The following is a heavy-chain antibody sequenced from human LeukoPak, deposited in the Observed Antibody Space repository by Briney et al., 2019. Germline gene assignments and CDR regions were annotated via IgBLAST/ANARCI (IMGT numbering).Heavy chain of an antibody. Sequence: GGSLRLSCAASGFTFKTYAMMWVRQAPGKGLEWVSAIGGDGVSRDYSDSVKGRFTISRDNSKNTLYLQMNSLRVEETALYFCAKRVGGTPDNWGLGTLVTVSS. CDR2: IGGDGVSR. J-gene: IGHJ4*02. CDR1: GFTFKTYA. CDR3: AKRVGGTPDN. D-gene: IGHD1-26*01. V-gene: IGHV3-23*01.